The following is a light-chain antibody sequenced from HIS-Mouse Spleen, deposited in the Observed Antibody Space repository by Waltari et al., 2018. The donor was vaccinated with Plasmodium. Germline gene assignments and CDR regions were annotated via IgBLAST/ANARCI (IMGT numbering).Light chain of an antibody. Sequence: EIVWTQSPATLSLSPGERATLSSRASQSVSSYLAWYQQKPGQAPRLLIYDASNRATGIPARFSGSGSVTDFTLTISSLEPEDFAVYYCQQRSNWPRVLTFGGGTKVEIK. CDR1: QSVSSY. CDR2: DAS. V-gene: IGKV3-11*01. CDR3: QQRSNWPRVLT. J-gene: IGKJ4*01.